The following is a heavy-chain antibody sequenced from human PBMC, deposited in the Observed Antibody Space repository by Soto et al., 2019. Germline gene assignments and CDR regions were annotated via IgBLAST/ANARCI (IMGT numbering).Heavy chain of an antibody. CDR2: ISTSGGST. J-gene: IGHJ6*02. V-gene: IGHV3-23*01. CDR1: GFTFSSYA. CDR3: SPSDLYYGMDV. Sequence: EVQLLESGGGLVQPGGSLRLSCAASGFTFSSYAMSWVRQAPGKGLEWVSSISTSGGSTYYADSVKGRFTISSDTSSNALYLPMNSLSAEDTAVYYCSPSDLYYGMDVWGLGTTVTVSS.